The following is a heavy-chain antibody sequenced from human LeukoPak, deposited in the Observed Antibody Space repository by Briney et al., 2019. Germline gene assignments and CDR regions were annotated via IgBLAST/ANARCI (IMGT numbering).Heavy chain of an antibody. Sequence: SETLSLTCAVYGGSFSGYYWSWIRQPQGKGLEWIGEINHSGSTNYNPSLKSRVTISVDTSKNQFSLKLSSVTAADTAVYYCARGRTIFGVVIITSPVVFDYWGQGTLVTVSS. D-gene: IGHD3-3*01. V-gene: IGHV4-34*01. CDR1: GGSFSGYY. J-gene: IGHJ4*02. CDR2: INHSGST. CDR3: ARGRTIFGVVIITSPVVFDY.